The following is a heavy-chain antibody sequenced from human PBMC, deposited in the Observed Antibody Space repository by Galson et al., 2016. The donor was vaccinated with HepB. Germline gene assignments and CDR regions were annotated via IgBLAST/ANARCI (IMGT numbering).Heavy chain of an antibody. CDR2: VSGSGSNT. Sequence: SVKVSCKASGYTFSTFGVSWVRQAPGQGLEWVGWVSGSGSNTLYAQKFLGRVIRTADASTSTGYMELQGLTSDDTAEYFCASAGYRSAGGGGYGLDVWGQGTTVSVSS. J-gene: IGHJ6*02. V-gene: IGHV1-18*01. CDR1: GYTFSTFG. CDR3: ASAGYRSAGGGGYGLDV. D-gene: IGHD5-18*01.